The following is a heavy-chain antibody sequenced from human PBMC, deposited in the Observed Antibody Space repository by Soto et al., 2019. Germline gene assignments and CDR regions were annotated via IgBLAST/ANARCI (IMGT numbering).Heavy chain of an antibody. CDR1: GGSISSSSYY. D-gene: IGHD2-15*01. V-gene: IGHV4-39*01. J-gene: IGHJ4*02. CDR3: ARRSILVAATAVFDY. CDR2: IYYSGST. Sequence: SETLSLTCTVSGGSISSSSYYWGWIRQPPGKGLEWIGSIYYSGSTYYNPSLKSRVTISVDTSKNQFSLKLSSVTAADTAVYYCARRSILVAATAVFDYWGQGTLVTVSS.